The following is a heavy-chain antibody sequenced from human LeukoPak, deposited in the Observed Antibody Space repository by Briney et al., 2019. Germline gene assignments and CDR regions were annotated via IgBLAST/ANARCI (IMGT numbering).Heavy chain of an antibody. Sequence: SETLSLTCAVYGGSFSGYYWSWVRQPPGKGLEWIGEINHSGSTNHNPSLKSRVTISVDTSKNQFSLKLSSVTAADTAVYYCARGQPTIITIFGVGYYYGMDGWGQGPRSPSP. D-gene: IGHD3-3*01. J-gene: IGHJ6*02. CDR1: GGSFSGYY. CDR2: INHSGST. CDR3: ARGQPTIITIFGVGYYYGMDG. V-gene: IGHV4-34*01.